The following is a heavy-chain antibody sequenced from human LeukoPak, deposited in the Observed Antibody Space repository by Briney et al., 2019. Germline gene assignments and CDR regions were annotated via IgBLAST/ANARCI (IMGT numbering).Heavy chain of an antibody. D-gene: IGHD1-1*01. CDR3: ARDLDRDGSTHFDY. V-gene: IGHV3-74*01. Sequence: GGSLRLSCVASGFTFSRYWMHWVRQAPREGLVWVSHINPDGGTTNFADSVKGRFSVSRDNAKNTLYLQMNNLRAEDTAVYYCARDLDRDGSTHFDYWGQGTLVTVSS. CDR2: INPDGGTT. J-gene: IGHJ4*02. CDR1: GFTFSRYW.